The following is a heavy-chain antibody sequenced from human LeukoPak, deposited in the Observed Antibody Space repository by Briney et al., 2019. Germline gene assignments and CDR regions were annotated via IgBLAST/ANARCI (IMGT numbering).Heavy chain of an antibody. Sequence: AGGSLRLSCSASGFSFNIYSMSWVRQSPGKGLEWIAYTGSMGSTIHYADSVKGRFAISRDNVRKSLYLQMDTLRGDDTAVYYCARVGGRGIDYWGQGSLVSLSS. J-gene: IGHJ4*02. V-gene: IGHV3-48*01. CDR1: GFSFNIYS. CDR3: ARVGGRGIDY. CDR2: TGSMGSTI.